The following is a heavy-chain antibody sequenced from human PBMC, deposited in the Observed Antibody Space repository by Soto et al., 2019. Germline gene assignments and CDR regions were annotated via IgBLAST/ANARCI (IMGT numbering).Heavy chain of an antibody. V-gene: IGHV4-31*03. D-gene: IGHD3-22*01. J-gene: IGHJ5*02. CDR3: ARDSYYDSSGFAGWFDP. CDR1: GGSISSGGYY. CDR2: IYYSGST. Sequence: SETLSLTCTVSGGSISSGGYYWSWIRQHPGKGLEWIGYIYYSGSTYYNPSLKSRVTISVDTSKNQFSLKLSSVTAADTAVYYCARDSYYDSSGFAGWFDPWGQGTLVTVSS.